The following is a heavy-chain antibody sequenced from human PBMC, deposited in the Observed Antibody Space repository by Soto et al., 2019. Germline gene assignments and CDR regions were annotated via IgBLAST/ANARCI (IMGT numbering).Heavy chain of an antibody. Sequence: TGGSLRLSCAASGFMFSDYGMGWVRQVPGKGLEWVSGINRDGSDKNYADSVKGRFTISRDNSKNTLYLQMNSLRAEDTAVYYCARELELVLDYWGQGTLVTVSS. J-gene: IGHJ4*02. CDR1: GFMFSDYG. CDR3: ARELELVLDY. V-gene: IGHV3-NL1*01. CDR2: INRDGSDK. D-gene: IGHD6-13*01.